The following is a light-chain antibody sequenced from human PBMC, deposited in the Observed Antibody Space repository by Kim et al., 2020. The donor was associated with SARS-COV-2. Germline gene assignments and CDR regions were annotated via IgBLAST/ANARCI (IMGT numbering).Light chain of an antibody. Sequence: EIVLTQSPGTLSLSPGERATLSCRASQSVSSNYLAWYQQKPGQAPRLLIYDASNRATGIPDRFSGSGSGTDFTLTISRLEPEDFAVYSCQQYGSSPLTFGGGTKLEI. V-gene: IGKV3-20*01. CDR3: QQYGSSPLT. CDR1: QSVSSNY. CDR2: DAS. J-gene: IGKJ4*01.